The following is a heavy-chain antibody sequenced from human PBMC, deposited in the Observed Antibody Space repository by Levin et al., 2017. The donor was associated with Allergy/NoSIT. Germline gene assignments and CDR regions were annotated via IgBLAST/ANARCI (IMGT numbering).Heavy chain of an antibody. CDR2: IYFSGST. J-gene: IGHJ3*02. D-gene: IGHD3-10*01. Sequence: PSETLSLTCTVSGGSITSGGYYYNWIRQHPGKGLEWIGHIYFSGSTYYNPSLKSRLTISIDTSKNQFSLRLRSMTAADTAVYYCARSGELLYGSDAFDIWGQGTMVTVSS. V-gene: IGHV4-31*03. CDR1: GGSITSGGYY. CDR3: ARSGELLYGSDAFDI.